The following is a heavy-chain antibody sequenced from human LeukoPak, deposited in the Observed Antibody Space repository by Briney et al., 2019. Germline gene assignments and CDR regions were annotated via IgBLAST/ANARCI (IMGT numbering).Heavy chain of an antibody. CDR1: GGSISSYY. CDR3: ARDPGIVATTPYFDY. CDR2: IYYSGST. Sequence: SETLSLICTVSGGSISSYYWSWIRQPPGKGLEWIGYIYYSGSTNYNPSLKSRVTISVDTSKNQFSLKLSSVTAADTAVYYCARDPGIVATTPYFDYWGQGTLVTVSS. D-gene: IGHD5-12*01. J-gene: IGHJ4*02. V-gene: IGHV4-59*12.